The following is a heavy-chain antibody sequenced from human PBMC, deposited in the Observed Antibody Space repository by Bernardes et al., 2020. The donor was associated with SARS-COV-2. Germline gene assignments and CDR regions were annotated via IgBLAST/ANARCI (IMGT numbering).Heavy chain of an antibody. CDR3: ARKVDGDNPRVVRHYYYGMDV. V-gene: IGHV3-30-3*01. J-gene: IGHJ6*02. D-gene: IGHD3-10*01. CDR1: GFAFTNYA. CDR2: TSYDGSNK. Sequence: SLRLSCAASGFAFTNYAMHWVRQAPGKGLEWVAVTSYDGSNKYYADFVKGRFTISRDNSKNTLYLQMNSLRAEDTAVYYCARKVDGDNPRVVRHYYYGMDVWGQGTTVTVSS.